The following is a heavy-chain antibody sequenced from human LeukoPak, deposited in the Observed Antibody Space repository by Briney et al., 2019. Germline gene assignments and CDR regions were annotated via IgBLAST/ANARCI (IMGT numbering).Heavy chain of an antibody. D-gene: IGHD3-10*01. CDR2: IYTSGST. V-gene: IGHV4-4*07. CDR1: GGSISSYY. J-gene: IGHJ5*02. CDR3: ARDRGFYYGSGSPNWFAP. Sequence: SETLSLTCTVSGGSISSYYWSWIRQPAGKGLEWIGRIYTSGSTNYNPSLKSRVTMSVDTSKNQLSLKLSSVTAADTAVYYCARDRGFYYGSGSPNWFAPWGQGTLVTVSS.